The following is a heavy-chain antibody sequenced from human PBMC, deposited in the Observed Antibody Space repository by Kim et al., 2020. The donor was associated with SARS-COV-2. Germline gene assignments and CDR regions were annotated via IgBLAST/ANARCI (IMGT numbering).Heavy chain of an antibody. Sequence: SETLSLTCNVSGGSLSSTYYWAWIRQPPGEGLEWIGSMYYTGSTYYNPSLKSRVTISADTSNNQFFLNLTSVTAADTAVYFCAGVGGLSSFDYWGQGSL. V-gene: IGHV4-39*07. D-gene: IGHD3-16*01. J-gene: IGHJ4*02. CDR1: GGSLSSTYY. CDR3: AGVGGLSSFDY. CDR2: MYYTGST.